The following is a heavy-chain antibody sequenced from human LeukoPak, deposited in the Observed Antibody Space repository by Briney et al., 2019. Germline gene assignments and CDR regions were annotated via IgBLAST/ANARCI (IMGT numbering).Heavy chain of an antibody. CDR1: GFTFSNYA. Sequence: GGSLRLSCAASGFTFSNYAMNWVRQAPGKGLEWVSGISGSGTSTYYADSVKGRFTISRDNSKNTLHLQMDSLRAEDTAVYYCAKSWDFDWLLSYWGQGTLVTGPS. CDR3: AKSWDFDWLLSY. CDR2: ISGSGTST. J-gene: IGHJ4*02. V-gene: IGHV3-23*01. D-gene: IGHD3-9*01.